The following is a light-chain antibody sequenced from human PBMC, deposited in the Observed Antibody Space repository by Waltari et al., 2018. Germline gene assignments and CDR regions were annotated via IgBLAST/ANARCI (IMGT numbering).Light chain of an antibody. J-gene: IGKJ4*01. V-gene: IGKV3-20*01. CDR2: GAS. CDR1: QSVSSSY. Sequence: EIVLTQSPGTLSLSPGERATLSCRASQSVSSSYLAWYQQKPGQAPRLLIYGASSRATGIPDRFSGSGSGTDFTLTISRLEPEDFAVYYCQQYGGPPPVTFGGGTKVEIK. CDR3: QQYGGPPPVT.